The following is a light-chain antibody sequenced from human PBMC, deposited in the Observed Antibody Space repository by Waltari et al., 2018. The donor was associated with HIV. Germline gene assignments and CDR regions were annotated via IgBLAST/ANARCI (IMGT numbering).Light chain of an antibody. Sequence: DIQMTQSTSTLSASVGDRVTITCRARQSISTWFAWYQQKPGKAPKLLIYKASTLESGVPSRFSGSGSGTEFTLTISSLQPDDCATYYCQQYNRPWTFGQGTKVEIK. CDR1: QSISTW. J-gene: IGKJ1*01. CDR3: QQYNRPWT. CDR2: KAS. V-gene: IGKV1-5*03.